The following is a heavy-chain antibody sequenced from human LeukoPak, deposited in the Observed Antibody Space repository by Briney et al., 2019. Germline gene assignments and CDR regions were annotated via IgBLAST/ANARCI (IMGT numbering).Heavy chain of an antibody. J-gene: IGHJ4*02. D-gene: IGHD3-10*01. V-gene: IGHV3-15*01. CDR2: IKSKADGGTT. Sequence: PGGSLRLSCAASGFSVSGNYMSWVRQAPGKGLEWVGRIKSKADGGTTDYATPVKGRFTISRDDSKNTLYLQMNSLKIEDTAVYYCIPTGDKRVDYWGQGTLVTVSS. CDR3: IPTGDKRVDY. CDR1: GFSVSGNY.